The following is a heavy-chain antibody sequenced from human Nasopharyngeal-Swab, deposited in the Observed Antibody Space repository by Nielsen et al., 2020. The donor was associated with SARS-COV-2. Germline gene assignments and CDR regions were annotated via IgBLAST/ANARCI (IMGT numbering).Heavy chain of an antibody. J-gene: IGHJ4*02. CDR3: ARRYRSYGDYAFDY. CDR1: GYTFTSYD. Sequence: ASVKVSCKASGYTFTSYDVNWVRQATGQGLEWMGWMNPDSGNTDCAQTFQGRVTMTRDTSISTAYMELSSLRSEDTAVYYCARRYRSYGDYAFDYWGQGTLVTVSS. V-gene: IGHV1-8*01. CDR2: MNPDSGNT. D-gene: IGHD4-17*01.